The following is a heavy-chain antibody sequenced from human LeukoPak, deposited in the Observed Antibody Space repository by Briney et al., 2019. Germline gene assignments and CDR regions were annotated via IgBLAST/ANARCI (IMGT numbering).Heavy chain of an antibody. CDR3: ARTARMTTAGPNDY. Sequence: ASVKVSCKTSGYTFTSYDINWVRQATGQGLEWMGWMNPNSGNTGYAQKFQGRVTITADKSTSTAYMELSSLRSEDTAVYYCARTARMTTAGPNDYWGQGTLVTVSS. D-gene: IGHD4-17*01. CDR2: MNPNSGNT. V-gene: IGHV1-8*01. J-gene: IGHJ4*02. CDR1: GYTFTSYD.